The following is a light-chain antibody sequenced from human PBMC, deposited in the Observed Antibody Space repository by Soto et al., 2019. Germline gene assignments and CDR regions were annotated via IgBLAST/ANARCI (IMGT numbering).Light chain of an antibody. J-gene: IGLJ1*01. CDR2: EVS. Sequence: QSVLTQPPSASGSPGQSVTISCTGTSSDVGGYNYVSWYQQHPGKAPKLMIYEVSKRPSGVPDRFSGSKSGNTASLTVSGLQAEDEADYYYNSYAGSNTLYVFGTGTKLTVL. CDR3: NSYAGSNTLYV. V-gene: IGLV2-8*01. CDR1: SSDVGGYNY.